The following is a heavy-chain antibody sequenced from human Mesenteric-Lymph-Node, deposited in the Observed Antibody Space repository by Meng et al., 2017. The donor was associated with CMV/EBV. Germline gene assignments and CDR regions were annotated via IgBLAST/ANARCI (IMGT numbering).Heavy chain of an antibody. CDR1: GGSISSSIYY. D-gene: IGHD5-18*01. J-gene: IGHJ4*02. V-gene: IGHV4-39*01. CDR2: IYYSVSTY. CDR3: ARHSALLVTNFDY. Sequence: QLQLQESGPGRVKPSESLSFTCTVSGGSISSSIYYWGWIRQPPGKGLEWIGYIYYSVSTYYYNPSLKTRVTISVDTSKNQFSLKLSSVTAADTAVYYCARHSALLVTNFDYWGQGTLVTVSS.